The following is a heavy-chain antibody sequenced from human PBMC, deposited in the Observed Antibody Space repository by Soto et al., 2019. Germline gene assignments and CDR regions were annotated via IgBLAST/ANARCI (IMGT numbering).Heavy chain of an antibody. D-gene: IGHD1-7*01. J-gene: IGHJ3*02. Sequence: GGSLRLSCAASGFTFDDYGMSWVRQAPGKGLEWVSGINWNGGSTGYADSVKGRFTISRDNAKNSLYLQMNSLRAEDTALYHCARSLRGKTNDAFDIWGQGTMVTVSS. CDR2: INWNGGST. CDR3: ARSLRGKTNDAFDI. V-gene: IGHV3-20*01. CDR1: GFTFDDYG.